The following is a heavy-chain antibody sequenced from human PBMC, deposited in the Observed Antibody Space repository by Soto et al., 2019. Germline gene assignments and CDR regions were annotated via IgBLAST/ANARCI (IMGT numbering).Heavy chain of an antibody. Sequence: PGGSLRLSCAASGLTFSRYAMSWVRQSPGKGLEWVSGLSVSGVSTYYADSVKGRFTISRDTSKNTLYLQMTSLRAEDTAVYYCATDLPGGEDDHYGMDVWGQGTTVTAP. D-gene: IGHD2-21*01. J-gene: IGHJ6*02. V-gene: IGHV3-23*01. CDR2: LSVSGVST. CDR1: GLTFSRYA. CDR3: ATDLPGGEDDHYGMDV.